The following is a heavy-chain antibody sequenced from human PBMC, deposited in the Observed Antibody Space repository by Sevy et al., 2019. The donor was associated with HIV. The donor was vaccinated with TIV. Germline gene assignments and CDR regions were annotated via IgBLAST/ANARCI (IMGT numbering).Heavy chain of an antibody. CDR1: GYTFTGYY. J-gene: IGHJ4*02. Sequence: ASVKVSCKASGYTFTGYYMHWMRQAPGQGLEWMGWINPDSGGPIYAPKFQGRVTLTRDTSISPAYMDLSRLKSDDTAVYYCGRDDRDGYFEYWGQGTLVTVSS. CDR2: INPDSGGP. V-gene: IGHV1-2*02. CDR3: GRDDRDGYFEY.